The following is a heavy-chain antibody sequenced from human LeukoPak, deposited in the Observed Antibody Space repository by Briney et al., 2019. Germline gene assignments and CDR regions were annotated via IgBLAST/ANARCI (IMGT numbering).Heavy chain of an antibody. J-gene: IGHJ6*03. CDR3: AKDSVGPQPLSYYYYMDV. Sequence: GGSLRLSCAASGFTVSSNYMSWVRQAPGKGLEWVSVIYSGGSTYYADSVKGRFTISRDNSKNTLYLQMNSLRAEDTAVYYCAKDSVGPQPLSYYYYMDVWGKGTTVTIPS. D-gene: IGHD2-2*01. CDR1: GFTVSSNY. CDR2: IYSGGST. V-gene: IGHV3-53*01.